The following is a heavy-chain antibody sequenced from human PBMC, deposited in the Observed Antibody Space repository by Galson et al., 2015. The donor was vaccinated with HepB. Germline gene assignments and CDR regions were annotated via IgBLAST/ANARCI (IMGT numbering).Heavy chain of an antibody. V-gene: IGHV3-33*01. CDR1: GFTFSSYG. J-gene: IGHJ4*02. Sequence: SLRLSCAASGFTFSSYGLHWVRQAPGKGLEWVAVIWYDGSNKYYADSVKGRFTISRDNSKNTLYLQMNSLRVEDTAVYYCAGDGLGELSYDYWGQGTLVT. CDR2: IWYDGSNK. D-gene: IGHD3-16*02. CDR3: AGDGLGELSYDY.